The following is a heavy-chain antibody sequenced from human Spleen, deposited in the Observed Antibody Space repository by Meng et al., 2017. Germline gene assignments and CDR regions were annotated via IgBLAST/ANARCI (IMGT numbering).Heavy chain of an antibody. CDR2: IGTADDT. Sequence: VQLVASGGGVVQPGRSLRLSCAASGFTFSSNDMHWVRQATGKGLEWVSGIGTADDTYYPGSVKGRFTISRENAKNSLYLQMNSLRAEDTAVYYCARRGSHAGWYLDLWGRGTLVTVSS. V-gene: IGHV3-13*01. J-gene: IGHJ2*01. CDR1: GFTFSSND. CDR3: ARRGSHAGWYLDL. D-gene: IGHD3-16*01.